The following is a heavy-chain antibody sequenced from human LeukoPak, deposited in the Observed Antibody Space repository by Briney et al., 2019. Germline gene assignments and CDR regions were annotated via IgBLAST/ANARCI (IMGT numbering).Heavy chain of an antibody. CDR3: ARSKTIAARDALDY. V-gene: IGHV4-59*11. CDR2: IYYSGST. J-gene: IGHJ4*02. CDR1: GGSISSHY. Sequence: PSETLSLTCTVSGGSISSHYWSWIRQPPGKGLEWIGYIYYSGSTNYNPSLKSRVTISVDASKNQFSLKLSSVTAADTAVYYCARSKTIAARDALDYWGQGTLVTVSS. D-gene: IGHD5-12*01.